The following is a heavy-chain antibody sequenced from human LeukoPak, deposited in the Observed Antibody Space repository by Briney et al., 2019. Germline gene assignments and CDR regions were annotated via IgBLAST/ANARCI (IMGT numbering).Heavy chain of an antibody. Sequence: PGGSLRLSCAASGFTFSSYWMSWVRQAPGRGLEWLSYISGSGSGINYADSVKGRFTISRDNTMNSLYLQMNSLRVEDTAVYYCSRDPRLADYWGQGTLVTVSS. J-gene: IGHJ4*02. CDR2: ISGSGSGI. V-gene: IGHV3-48*04. D-gene: IGHD3-9*01. CDR3: SRDPRLADY. CDR1: GFTFSSYW.